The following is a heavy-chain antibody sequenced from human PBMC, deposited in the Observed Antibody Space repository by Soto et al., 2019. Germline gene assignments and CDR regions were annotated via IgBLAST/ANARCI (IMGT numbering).Heavy chain of an antibody. V-gene: IGHV3-15*07. Sequence: GGSLRLSCAASGFTFSNAWMNWVRQAPGKGLEWVGRIKSKTDGGTTDYAAPVKGRFTISRDDSKNTLYLQMNSLKTEGTAVYYCTTAHYGSGSYYNSYYYYGMDVWGQGTTVTVSS. CDR1: GFTFSNAW. CDR3: TTAHYGSGSYYNSYYYYGMDV. CDR2: IKSKTDGGTT. J-gene: IGHJ6*02. D-gene: IGHD3-10*01.